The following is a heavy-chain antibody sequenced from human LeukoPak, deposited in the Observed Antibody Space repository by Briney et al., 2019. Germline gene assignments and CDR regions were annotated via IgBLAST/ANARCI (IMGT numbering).Heavy chain of an antibody. CDR2: IYHSGSA. CDR1: GYSISSGYQ. J-gene: IGHJ5*02. Sequence: SETLSLTCGVSGYSISSGYQWAWIRQSPGKGLEWIGGIYHSGSAHYNPSLKSRVTISVETSKNQFSLNMYSVTAADTAVYYCARDPRWLTPDCTSTSCYENYFDPWGQGTLVTVSS. CDR3: ARDPRWLTPDCTSTSCYENYFDP. V-gene: IGHV4-38-2*02. D-gene: IGHD2-2*01.